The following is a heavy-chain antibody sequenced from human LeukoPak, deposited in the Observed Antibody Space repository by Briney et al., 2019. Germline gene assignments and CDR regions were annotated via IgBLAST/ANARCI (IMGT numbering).Heavy chain of an antibody. Sequence: PGGSLRLSCAASGFTFSSYSMNWVRQAPGKGLEWVSSISSSSSYIYYADSVKGRFTISRDNAKNSLYLQMNSLRAEDTAVYYCARANSSSWYGINWFDPWGQGTLVTVSS. V-gene: IGHV3-21*01. J-gene: IGHJ5*02. CDR2: ISSSSSYI. CDR3: ARANSSSWYGINWFDP. D-gene: IGHD6-13*01. CDR1: GFTFSSYS.